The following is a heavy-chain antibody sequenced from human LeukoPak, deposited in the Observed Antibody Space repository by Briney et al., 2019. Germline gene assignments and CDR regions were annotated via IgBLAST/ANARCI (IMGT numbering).Heavy chain of an antibody. CDR2: MYSNGSR. J-gene: IGHJ5*02. CDR3: ARYDRFLRYFDP. V-gene: IGHV3-53*01. Sequence: GGSLRLSCAASGISVSSNYMTWVRQAPGKGLEWVSIMYSNGSRYYTDTVQGRFTISRDYSKNTLYLQMNSLRAEDTAVYYCARYDRFLRYFDPWGQGTLVTVSS. CDR1: GISVSSNY. D-gene: IGHD3-9*01.